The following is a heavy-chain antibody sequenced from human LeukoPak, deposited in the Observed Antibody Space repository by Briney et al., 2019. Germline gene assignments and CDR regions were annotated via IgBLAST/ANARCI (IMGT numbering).Heavy chain of an antibody. Sequence: GGSLRLSCAASGSTFSITWRPWVRQPPGKGLVWVSLINSDGSNSTYGDSVKGRFTISRDNAKNTLYLQMDNLRVEDTAVYYCATDNYFIMNVWGQGTTVTVSS. CDR3: ATDNYFIMNV. V-gene: IGHV3-74*01. CDR2: INSDGSNS. CDR1: GSTFSITW. J-gene: IGHJ6*02.